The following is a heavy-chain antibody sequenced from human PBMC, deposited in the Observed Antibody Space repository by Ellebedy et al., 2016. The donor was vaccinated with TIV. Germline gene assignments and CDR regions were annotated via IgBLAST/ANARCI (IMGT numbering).Heavy chain of an antibody. J-gene: IGHJ2*01. CDR1: GGSISSYY. CDR3: ARVVVADWYFDL. Sequence: MPSETLSLTCTVSGGSISSYYWSWIRQPPGKGLEWIGYIYYSGSTNYNPSLKSRVTISVDTSKNQFSLKLSSVTAADTAVYYCARVVVADWYFDLWGRGTLVTVSS. CDR2: IYYSGST. V-gene: IGHV4-59*01. D-gene: IGHD2-15*01.